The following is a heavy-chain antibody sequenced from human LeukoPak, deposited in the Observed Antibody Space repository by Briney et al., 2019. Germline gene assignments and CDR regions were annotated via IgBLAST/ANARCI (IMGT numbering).Heavy chain of an antibody. V-gene: IGHV1-69*05. D-gene: IGHD3-3*01. CDR2: IIPIFGTA. J-gene: IGHJ4*02. CDR3: ARDHYDFWSGYYKPVDY. CDR1: GGTFSSYA. Sequence: ASVKVSCKASGGTFSSYAISWVRQAPGQGLEWMGGIIPIFGTANYAQKFQGRVTMTTDTSTSTAYMELRSLRSDDTAVYYCARDHYDFWSGYYKPVDYWGQGTLVTVSS.